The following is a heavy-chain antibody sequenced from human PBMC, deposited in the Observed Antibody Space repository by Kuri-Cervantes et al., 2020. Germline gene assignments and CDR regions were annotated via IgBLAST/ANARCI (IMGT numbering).Heavy chain of an antibody. Sequence: GSLRLSCAVYGGSFSGYYWSWIRQPPGKGLEWIGEINHSGSTNYNPSLKSRVTISADKSKNQCSLKLSSVTAADTAVYYCARSGGSPRNYYYYMDVWGKGTTVTVSS. D-gene: IGHD2-15*01. V-gene: IGHV4-34*01. CDR2: INHSGST. J-gene: IGHJ6*03. CDR1: GGSFSGYY. CDR3: ARSGGSPRNYYYYMDV.